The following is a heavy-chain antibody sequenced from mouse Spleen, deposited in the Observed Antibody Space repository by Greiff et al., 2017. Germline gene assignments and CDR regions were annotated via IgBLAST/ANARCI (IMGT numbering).Heavy chain of an antibody. CDR3: AKGGYGNYVIDY. Sequence: SGFSLTSYGVHWVRQSPGKGLEWLGVIWRGGSTDYNAAFMSRLSITKDNSKSQVFFKMNSLQADDTAIYYCAKGGYGNYVIDYWGQGTTLTVSS. J-gene: IGHJ2*01. D-gene: IGHD2-1*01. V-gene: IGHV2-5*01. CDR1: GFSLTSYG. CDR2: IWRGGST.